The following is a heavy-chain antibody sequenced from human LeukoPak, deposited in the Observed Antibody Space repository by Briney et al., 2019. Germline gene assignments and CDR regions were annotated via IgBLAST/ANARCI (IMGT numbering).Heavy chain of an antibody. CDR2: IYSVGAT. J-gene: IGHJ4*02. D-gene: IGHD6-13*01. Sequence: GGSLRLSCAASGFTISSNYMSWVRQAPGKGLEWVSVIYSVGATFYADSVRGRFTISRDTSENTLFLQMNSLRAEDTAVYYCVRQPYSSDNWGQGTLVTVSS. CDR3: VRQPYSSDN. CDR1: GFTISSNY. V-gene: IGHV3-53*01.